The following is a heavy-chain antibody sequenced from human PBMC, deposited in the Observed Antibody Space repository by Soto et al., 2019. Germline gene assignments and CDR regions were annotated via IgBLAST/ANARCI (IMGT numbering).Heavy chain of an antibody. CDR3: ASQYSSGWYNAFDI. CDR1: WGTCVNHA. CDR2: ISGSGGST. D-gene: IGHD6-19*01. Sequence: ASWGTCVNHAMSWVRQAPGKGLEWVSAISGSGGSTYYADSVKGRFTISRDNSKNTLYLQMNSLRAEDTAVYYCASQYSSGWYNAFDIWGQGTMVTVSS. J-gene: IGHJ3*02. V-gene: IGHV3-23*01.